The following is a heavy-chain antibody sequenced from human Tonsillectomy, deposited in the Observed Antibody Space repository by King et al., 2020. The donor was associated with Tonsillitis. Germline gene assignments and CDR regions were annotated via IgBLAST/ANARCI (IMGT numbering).Heavy chain of an antibody. CDR1: GGSISSGSYY. D-gene: IGHD3-3*01. CDR2: IYTSGST. Sequence: VQLQESGPGLVKPSQTLSLTCTVSGGSISSGSYYWSWIRQPAGKGLEWIGHIYTSGSTHYNPSLKSRVTMSVDTSKNQFSLTRSSVTAADTAWYYCARDDFWSAYYAFDIWGQGTMVTVSS. V-gene: IGHV4-61*02. CDR3: ARDDFWSAYYAFDI. J-gene: IGHJ3*02.